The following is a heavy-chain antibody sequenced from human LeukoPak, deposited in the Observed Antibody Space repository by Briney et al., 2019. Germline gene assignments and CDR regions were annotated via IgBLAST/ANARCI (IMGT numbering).Heavy chain of an antibody. CDR1: GFTFNNYA. V-gene: IGHV3-23*01. CDR3: AKEKKSGGWPIDY. CDR2: ISSSGGST. D-gene: IGHD2-15*01. J-gene: IGHJ4*02. Sequence: HPGGSLRLSCAASGFTFNNYAMTWVRQAPGKGLEWVSAISSSGGSTYYADSVKGRFTISRDNSKNTLYLQMNSLKAEDTAVYHCAKEKKSGGWPIDYWGQGALVTVSS.